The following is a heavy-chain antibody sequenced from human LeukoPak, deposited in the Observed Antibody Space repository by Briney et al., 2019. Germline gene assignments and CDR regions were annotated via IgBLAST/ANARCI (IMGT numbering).Heavy chain of an antibody. D-gene: IGHD3-10*02. Sequence: GGSLRLSCAASGFTFRSFWMTWVRQAPGKGLEWVANIKQDGSEKHYVDSVRGRFTISRDNTKNSLFLQLNSLRAEDTAVYYCAELGITMIGGVWGKGTTVTISS. CDR2: IKQDGSEK. V-gene: IGHV3-7*01. J-gene: IGHJ6*04. CDR3: AELGITMIGGV. CDR1: GFTFRSFW.